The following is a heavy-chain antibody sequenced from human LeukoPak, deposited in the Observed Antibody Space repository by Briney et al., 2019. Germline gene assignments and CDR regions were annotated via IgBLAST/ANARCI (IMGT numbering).Heavy chain of an antibody. Sequence: PGGSLRLSCAASGFTFSSYAMSWVRQAPGKGLEWVSAISGSGGSTYYADSVKGRFTISRDNSKNTLYLQMNSLRAEDTAVYYCAKDTGRQTMIVVVTTSFDYWGQGTLVTVSS. CDR2: ISGSGGST. CDR1: GFTFSSYA. CDR3: AKDTGRQTMIVVVTTSFDY. V-gene: IGHV3-23*01. D-gene: IGHD3-22*01. J-gene: IGHJ4*02.